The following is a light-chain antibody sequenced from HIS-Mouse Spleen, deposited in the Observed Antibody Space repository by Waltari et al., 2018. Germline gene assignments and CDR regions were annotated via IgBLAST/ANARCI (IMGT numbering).Light chain of an antibody. CDR1: ALPKKY. CDR2: EDS. J-gene: IGLJ2*01. Sequence: SYELTQPPSVSVSPGQTARITCSGDALPKKYAYWYQQKSGQAPGLVFYEDSKRPAGIPERFSGSSSGTMATLTISGAQVEDEADYYCYSTDSSGNHRVFGGGTKLTVL. CDR3: YSTDSSGNHRV. V-gene: IGLV3-10*01.